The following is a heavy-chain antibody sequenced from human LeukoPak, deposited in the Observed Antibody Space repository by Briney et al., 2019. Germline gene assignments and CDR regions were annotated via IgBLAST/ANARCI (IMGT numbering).Heavy chain of an antibody. V-gene: IGHV4-61*08. CDR2: IYYSGST. D-gene: IGHD1-26*01. CDR1: GGSISSGGYY. Sequence: SETLSLTCTVSGGSISSGGYYWSWIRQHPGKGLEWIGYIYYSGSTNYNPSLKSRVTISVDTSKNQFSLKLSSVTAADTAVYYCARGPLVGATDYWGQGTLVTVSS. CDR3: ARGPLVGATDY. J-gene: IGHJ4*02.